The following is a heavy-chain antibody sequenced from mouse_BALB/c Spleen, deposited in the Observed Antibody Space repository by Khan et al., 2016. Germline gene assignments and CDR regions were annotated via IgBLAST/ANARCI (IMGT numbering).Heavy chain of an antibody. CDR1: GYSITSDYA. J-gene: IGHJ3*01. CDR2: ISYSGST. Sequence: VQLKQSGPGLVKPSQSLSLTCTVTGYSITSDYAWNWIRQFPGNKLEWMGYISYSGSTSYNPSLKSRISITRDTSKNQFFLQLNSVTTEDTATYYCARGRTGFAYWGQGTLVTVSA. CDR3: ARGRTGFAY. V-gene: IGHV3-2*02.